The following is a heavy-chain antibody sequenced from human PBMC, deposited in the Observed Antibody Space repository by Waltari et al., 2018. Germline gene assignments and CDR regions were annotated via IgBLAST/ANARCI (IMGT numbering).Heavy chain of an antibody. CDR1: GYTFTGYY. J-gene: IGHJ6*03. V-gene: IGHV5-51*01. Sequence: VQLVQSGAEVKKPGASVKVSCKASGYTFTGYYMHWVRQTPGKGLEWMGIVYPGASGTRYSPSCQGQVTISADKSISTAYLQWTSLKASDTAMYYCARRSDYYYYMDVWGKGTTVTVSS. CDR3: ARRSDYYYYMDV. CDR2: VYPGASGT.